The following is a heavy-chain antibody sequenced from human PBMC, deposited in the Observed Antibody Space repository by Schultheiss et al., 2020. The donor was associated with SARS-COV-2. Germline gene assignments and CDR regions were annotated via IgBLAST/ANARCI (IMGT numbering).Heavy chain of an antibody. CDR2: IYHSGST. CDR1: GGSISSSNW. J-gene: IGHJ2*01. CDR3: ARKRSVVVPAAQTNRKSSYWYFDL. Sequence: SETLSLTCAVSGGSISSSNWWSWVRQPPGKGLEWIGEIYHSGSTNYNPSLKSRVTISVDKSKNQFSLKLSSVTAADTAVYYCARKRSVVVPAAQTNRKSSYWYFDLWGRGTLVTVSS. D-gene: IGHD2-2*01. V-gene: IGHV4-4*02.